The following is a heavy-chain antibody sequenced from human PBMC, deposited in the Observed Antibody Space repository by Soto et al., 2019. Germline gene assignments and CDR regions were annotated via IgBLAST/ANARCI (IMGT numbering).Heavy chain of an antibody. CDR3: ARDSGPYGDDAFDI. V-gene: IGHV3-53*01. CDR2: IYSGGST. CDR1: GFTVSSNY. J-gene: IGHJ3*02. D-gene: IGHD4-17*01. Sequence: SLRLSCAASGFTVSSNYMSWVRQAPGKGLEWVSVIYSGGSTYYADSVKGRFTISRDNSKNTLYLQMNSLRAEDTAVYYCARDSGPYGDDAFDIRGQGAMVTVSS.